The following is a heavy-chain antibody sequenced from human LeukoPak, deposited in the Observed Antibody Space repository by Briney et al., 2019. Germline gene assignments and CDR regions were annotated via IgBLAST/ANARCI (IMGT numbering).Heavy chain of an antibody. CDR3: AREAITIFGVVRTQTTYGPHRFDP. D-gene: IGHD3-3*01. CDR1: GFTFTSSA. V-gene: IGHV1-58*02. Sequence: GASVKVSCKASGFTFTSSAMQWVRQARGQRLEWIGWIVVGSGNTNYAQKFRGRVTMTRDMSTSTVYMELSSLRSEDTAVYYCAREAITIFGVVRTQTTYGPHRFDPWGQGTLVTVSS. J-gene: IGHJ5*02. CDR2: IVVGSGNT.